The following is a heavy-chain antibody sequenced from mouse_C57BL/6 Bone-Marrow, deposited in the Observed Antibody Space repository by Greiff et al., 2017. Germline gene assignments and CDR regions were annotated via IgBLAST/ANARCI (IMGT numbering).Heavy chain of an antibody. CDR2: ISDGGSYT. Sequence: EVQLVESGGGLVKPGGSLKLSCAASGFTFSSYAMSWVRQTPEKRLECVATISDGGSYTYYPDNVKGRFTLSRNKAKNNLYLQMSHLKSEDTAMYYCARDSQSYEGYYCYFDVWGTETTVTVSS. CDR1: GFTFSSYA. J-gene: IGHJ1*03. V-gene: IGHV5-4*01. CDR3: ARDSQSYEGYYCYFDV. D-gene: IGHD2-3*01.